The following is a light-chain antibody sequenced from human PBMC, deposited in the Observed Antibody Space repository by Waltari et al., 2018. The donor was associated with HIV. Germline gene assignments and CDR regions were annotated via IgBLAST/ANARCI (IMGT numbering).Light chain of an antibody. J-gene: IGLJ2*01. V-gene: IGLV3-21*04. CDR3: QVCDISSGLMV. CDR1: NIGGKR. Sequence: SYVLTQPPSVSVAPGKTASITCGGHNIGGKRVQRYQQKPGQAPCLLIDEDSDRPSGIPERFAGSNSGNTASLTIKRVEAGDEADYYCQVCDISSGLMVFGGGTKLTVL. CDR2: EDS.